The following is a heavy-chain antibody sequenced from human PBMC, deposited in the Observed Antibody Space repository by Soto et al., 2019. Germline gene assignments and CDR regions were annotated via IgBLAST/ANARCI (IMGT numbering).Heavy chain of an antibody. D-gene: IGHD6-13*01. J-gene: IGHJ4*02. Sequence: SETLSLTCAVYGGSFSGYYWSWIRQPPGKGLEWIGEINHSGSTNYNPSLKSRVTISVDTSKNQFSLKLSSVTAADTAVYYCARGVGGVSEAAGKVYFDYWGQGTLVTVSS. CDR3: ARGVGGVSEAAGKVYFDY. CDR2: INHSGST. CDR1: GGSFSGYY. V-gene: IGHV4-34*01.